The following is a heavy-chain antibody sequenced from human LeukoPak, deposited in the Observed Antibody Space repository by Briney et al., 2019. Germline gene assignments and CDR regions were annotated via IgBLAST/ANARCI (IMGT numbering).Heavy chain of an antibody. CDR1: GYTFTSYG. J-gene: IGHJ4*02. D-gene: IGHD6-13*01. Sequence: GASVKVSCMASGYTFTSYGISWVRQAPGQGLEWMGWISAYNGNTNYAQKLQGRVTMTTDTSTSTAYMELRSLRSDDTAVYYCARGPYSSSWRHYSNFGYWGQGTLVTVSS. CDR2: ISAYNGNT. CDR3: ARGPYSSSWRHYSNFGY. V-gene: IGHV1-18*01.